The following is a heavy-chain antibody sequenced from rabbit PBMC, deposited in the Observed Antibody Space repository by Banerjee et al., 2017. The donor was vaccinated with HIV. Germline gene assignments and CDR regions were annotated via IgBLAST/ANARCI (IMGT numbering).Heavy chain of an antibody. J-gene: IGHJ3*01. CDR3: ARGHYAYVSASYAFATL. V-gene: IGHV1S43*01. Sequence: QEQLEESGGDLVKPEGSLTLTCKASGFSFSNKCVMCWVRQAPGKGLEWIACIVTSTGSTWYASWVNGRFTISRSTSLNTVDLKMTSLTAADTATYFCARGHYAYVSASYAFATLWGQGTLVTVS. CDR1: GFSFSNKCV. CDR2: IVTSTGST. D-gene: IGHD6-1*01.